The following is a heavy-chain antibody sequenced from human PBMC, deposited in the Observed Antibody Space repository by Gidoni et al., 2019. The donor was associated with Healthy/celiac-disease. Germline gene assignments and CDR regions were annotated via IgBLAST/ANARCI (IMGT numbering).Heavy chain of an antibody. V-gene: IGHV3-23*01. J-gene: IGHJ4*02. D-gene: IGHD4-17*01. CDR1: GFAFSSYA. CDR3: AKDPAYTVTNAYDY. Sequence: EVQLSESGGGLVQPGGSLRLSCAASGFAFSSYAMSWVRQAPGKGLVWGSAIRCSGGTTSYADSVKRRFTISRDNSKNTLYRQMNSLRAEDTAVYYCAKDPAYTVTNAYDYWGQGTLVTVSS. CDR2: IRCSGGTT.